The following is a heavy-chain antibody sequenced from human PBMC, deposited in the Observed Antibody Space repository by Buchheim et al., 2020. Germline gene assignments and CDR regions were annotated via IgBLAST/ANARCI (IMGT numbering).Heavy chain of an antibody. CDR2: INEDGSFT. J-gene: IGHJ4*02. D-gene: IGHD1-26*01. CDR1: GFTLRTYW. Sequence: EVQLEESGGGLVQPGGSLRPSCAASGFTLRTYWMHWVRQAPGKGLEWVSRINEDGSFTNYADSVKGRFTISRDNAENTLYLQMTSLRVEDTAMYYCARDLSGSQDYWGQGTL. CDR3: ARDLSGSQDY. V-gene: IGHV3-74*01.